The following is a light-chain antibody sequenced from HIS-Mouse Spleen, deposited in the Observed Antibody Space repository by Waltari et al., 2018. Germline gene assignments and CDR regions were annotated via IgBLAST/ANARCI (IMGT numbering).Light chain of an antibody. J-gene: IGLJ3*02. CDR3: SSYTSSSTLV. Sequence: QSALTQPASVSGSPGQSITISCTGTSSDVGGYNYVSRYQQHPGKAPKLMLYDVSNRPSGVSNRFSGSKSGNTASLTISGLQAEDEADYYCSSYTSSSTLVFGGGTKLTVL. CDR1: SSDVGGYNY. CDR2: DVS. V-gene: IGLV2-14*03.